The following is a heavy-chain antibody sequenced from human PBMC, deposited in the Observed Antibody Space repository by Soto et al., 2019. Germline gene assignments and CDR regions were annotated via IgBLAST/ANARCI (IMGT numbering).Heavy chain of an antibody. CDR3: ARRHSRDESSGLFKGFDP. CDR1: GYTFTNYW. Sequence: PGESLKISCQASGYTFTNYWIGWVRQPPGKGLEWMALIYPGDSDTRYNPSFRGQVTISADRSISTAYLHWNSLKASDTAIYYCARRHSRDESSGLFKGFDPWSQGTLVTVSS. D-gene: IGHD3-22*01. J-gene: IGHJ5*02. V-gene: IGHV5-51*01. CDR2: IYPGDSDT.